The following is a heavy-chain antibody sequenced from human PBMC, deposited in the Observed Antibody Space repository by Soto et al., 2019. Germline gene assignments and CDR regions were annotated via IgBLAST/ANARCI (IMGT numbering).Heavy chain of an antibody. D-gene: IGHD1-7*01. CDR2: NWYDGSNR. CDR3: AAATTWNFHFHY. V-gene: IGHV3-33*01. J-gene: IGHJ4*02. Sequence: QVQLVESGGGVVQPGTSLRLSCAASGFTISTHGMHWVRQAPGKGLEGVANNWYDGSNRFYADSVKGRFTISKDNSKNTLYLQMSSLRAEDTAVYYCAAATTWNFHFHYWGQGTQVTVSS. CDR1: GFTISTHG.